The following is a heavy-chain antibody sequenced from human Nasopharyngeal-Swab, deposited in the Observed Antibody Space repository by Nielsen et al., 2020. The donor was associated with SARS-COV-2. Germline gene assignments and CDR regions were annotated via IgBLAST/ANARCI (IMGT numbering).Heavy chain of an antibody. CDR2: IFDSGTI. J-gene: IGHJ4*02. Sequence: SETLSLTCTVSGASIRTYYWTWIRQPPGKGLEWIGYIFDSGTIKYNPSLRSRVTLSEATSKSQISLKLTSATAADTAVYYCVRGQGMATIPWDVWGLGTLVAVSS. CDR3: VRGQGMATIPWDV. CDR1: GASIRTYY. D-gene: IGHD5-24*01. V-gene: IGHV4-59*13.